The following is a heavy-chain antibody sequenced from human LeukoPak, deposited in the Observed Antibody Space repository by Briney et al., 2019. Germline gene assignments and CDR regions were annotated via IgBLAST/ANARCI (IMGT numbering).Heavy chain of an antibody. D-gene: IGHD2-2*01. CDR1: GGSISSSSYY. CDR3: ARVHCSSTSCYTWGYFDY. J-gene: IGHJ4*02. CDR2: IYYSGST. V-gene: IGHV4-39*01. Sequence: SETLSLTCTVSGGSISSSSYYWGWIRQPPGKGLEWIGSIYYSGSTYYNPSLKSRVTISVDTSKNQFSLKLSSVTAADTAVYYCARVHCSSTSCYTWGYFDYWGQGTLVTVSS.